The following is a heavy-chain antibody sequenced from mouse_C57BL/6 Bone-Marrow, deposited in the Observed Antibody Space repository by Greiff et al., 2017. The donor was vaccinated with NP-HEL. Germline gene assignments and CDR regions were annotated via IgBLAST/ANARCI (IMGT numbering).Heavy chain of an antibody. CDR1: GYTFTSYW. V-gene: IGHV1-72*01. D-gene: IGHD1-1*01. J-gene: IGHJ1*03. Sequence: QVQLQQPGADLVKPGASVKLSCKASGYTFTSYWMHWVKQRPGRGLEWIGRIDPNSGGTKFNEKLKTKATLTVDKPSSTAYMQLSSLPTEDSAVYDCARYYYGSRGWYFDVWGTGTTVTVSS. CDR3: ARYYYGSRGWYFDV. CDR2: IDPNSGGT.